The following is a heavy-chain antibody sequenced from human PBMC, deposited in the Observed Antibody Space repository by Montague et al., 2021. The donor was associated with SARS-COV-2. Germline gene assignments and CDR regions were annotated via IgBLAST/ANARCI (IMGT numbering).Heavy chain of an antibody. Sequence: SETLSLTCAVYGGSLSGYYWAWIRQPAGKGLEWIGRLYTSGSTTYNPSLKSRVTMSVDTSKNQFSLNVTSVTAADTAIYYCARESGYSSGWRYYYGMDVWGQGTTVTVS. V-gene: IGHV4-4*07. CDR1: GGSLSGYY. CDR2: LYTSGST. D-gene: IGHD6-19*01. CDR3: ARESGYSSGWRYYYGMDV. J-gene: IGHJ6*02.